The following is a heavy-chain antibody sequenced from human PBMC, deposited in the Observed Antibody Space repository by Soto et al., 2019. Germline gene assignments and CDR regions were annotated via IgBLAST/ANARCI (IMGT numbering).Heavy chain of an antibody. CDR3: ARDTGLDIVRGAVKPAFDI. D-gene: IGHD5-12*01. CDR1: GFTFSDYY. J-gene: IGHJ3*02. Sequence: GGSLRLSCAASGFTFSDYYMSWIRQAPGKGLEWVSYISSSGSTIYYADSVKGRFTISRDNAKNSLYLQMNSLRAEDTAVYYCARDTGLDIVRGAVKPAFDIWGQGTMVTVSS. CDR2: ISSSGSTI. V-gene: IGHV3-11*01.